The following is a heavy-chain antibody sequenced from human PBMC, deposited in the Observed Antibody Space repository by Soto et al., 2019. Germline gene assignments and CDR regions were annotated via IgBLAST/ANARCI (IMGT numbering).Heavy chain of an antibody. J-gene: IGHJ6*02. Sequence: PGESLKISCQGSGYRFTSYWIGWVRQMPGKGLEWMPIIYPGDSDTRYSPSFQGQVTISADKSSNTAYLQWRSLKASDTAMYYCARPFRTSSYYGMDVWGQGTTVTVSS. V-gene: IGHV5-51*01. CDR2: IYPGDSDT. CDR3: ARPFRTSSYYGMDV. CDR1: GYRFTSYW. D-gene: IGHD2-2*01.